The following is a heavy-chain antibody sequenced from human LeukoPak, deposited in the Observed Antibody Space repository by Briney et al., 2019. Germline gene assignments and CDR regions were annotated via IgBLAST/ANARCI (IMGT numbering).Heavy chain of an antibody. CDR3: AKDPYYDSSASDASDI. CDR1: GFTFSSYA. Sequence: PGGSLRLSCAASGFTFSSYAMSWVRQAPGKGLEWVSAISGSGGSTYYADSVKGRFTISRDNSKNTLYLQMNSLRAEDTAVYYCAKDPYYDSSASDASDIWGQGTMVTVSS. CDR2: ISGSGGST. V-gene: IGHV3-23*01. J-gene: IGHJ3*02. D-gene: IGHD3-22*01.